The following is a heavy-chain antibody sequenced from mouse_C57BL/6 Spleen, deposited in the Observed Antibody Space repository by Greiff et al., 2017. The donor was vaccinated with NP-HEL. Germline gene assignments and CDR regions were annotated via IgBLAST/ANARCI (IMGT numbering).Heavy chain of an antibody. CDR1: GFTFTDYY. J-gene: IGHJ1*03. CDR3: ARQYGGYWYFDV. D-gene: IGHD1-1*02. V-gene: IGHV7-3*01. CDR2: IRNKANGYTT. Sequence: EVQGVESGGGLVQPGGSLSLSCAASGFTFTDYYMSWVRQPPGKALEWLGFIRNKANGYTTEYSASVKGRFTISRDNSQSILYLQMNALRAEDSATYYCARQYGGYWYFDVWGTGTTVTVSS.